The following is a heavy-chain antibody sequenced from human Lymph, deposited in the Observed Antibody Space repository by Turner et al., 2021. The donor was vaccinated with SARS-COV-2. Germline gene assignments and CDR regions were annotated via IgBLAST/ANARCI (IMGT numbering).Heavy chain of an antibody. J-gene: IGHJ4*02. D-gene: IGHD6-6*01. CDR2: IWYDGSNK. CDR1: GFTFSSYD. Sequence: QVQLVESGGGVVQPGRSLRLSCAASGFTFSSYDMHWVRQAPGKGLEWVAVIWYDGSNKYYGDSVKGHFAISRDNSRNTLYLEMSSLRVEDTAVYYCARMYSSSLGHFDYWGQGTLVTVSS. V-gene: IGHV3-33*01. CDR3: ARMYSSSLGHFDY.